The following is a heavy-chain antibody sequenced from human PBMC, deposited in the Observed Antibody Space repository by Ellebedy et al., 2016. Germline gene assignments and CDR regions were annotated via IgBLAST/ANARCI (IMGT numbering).Heavy chain of an antibody. CDR1: GFTFDDYA. CDR2: ISWNSGFI. D-gene: IGHD3-10*01. CDR3: AKAASGSYSLVDY. V-gene: IGHV3-9*01. J-gene: IGHJ4*02. Sequence: GGSLRLSCAASGFTFDDYAMYWVRQAPGKGLEWVSGISWNSGFIGYADSVKGRFTISRDNAKNSLYLQMNSLRVEDTALYYCAKAASGSYSLVDYWGQGTLVTVSS.